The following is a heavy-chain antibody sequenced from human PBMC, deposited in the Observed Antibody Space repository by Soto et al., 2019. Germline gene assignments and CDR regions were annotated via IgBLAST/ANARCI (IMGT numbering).Heavy chain of an antibody. CDR1: GGSINSTNW. CDR3: ARDGAAALFRPPLTF. CDR2: IYHSGST. V-gene: IGHV4-4*02. J-gene: IGHJ4*02. D-gene: IGHD6-13*01. Sequence: QVQLQESDPGLVRPSGTLSLTCTVSGGSINSTNWWSWVRQPPGKGLEWIGEIYHSGSTNYNPSLKSRVTMSVDKSKHQFSLRLSSVTAADTAVYYCARDGAAALFRPPLTFWGQGTLVTVSS.